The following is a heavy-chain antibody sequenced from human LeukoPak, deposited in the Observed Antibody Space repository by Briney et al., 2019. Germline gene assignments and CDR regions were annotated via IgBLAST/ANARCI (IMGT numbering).Heavy chain of an antibody. CDR3: ARDAAVAGTPLYYYYYGMDV. D-gene: IGHD6-19*01. Sequence: SETLSLTCTVSGDSISSYYWSWIRQPPGKGLEWIGYIYYNESTNYNPSLKSRVTISVDTSKNQFSLKLSSVTAADTAVYYCARDAAVAGTPLYYYYYGMDVWGQGTTVAVSS. CDR1: GDSISSYY. J-gene: IGHJ6*02. CDR2: IYYNEST. V-gene: IGHV4-59*01.